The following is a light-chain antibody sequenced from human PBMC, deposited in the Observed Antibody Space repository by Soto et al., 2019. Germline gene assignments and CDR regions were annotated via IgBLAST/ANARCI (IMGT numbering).Light chain of an antibody. CDR1: QSVSSN. V-gene: IGKV3-15*01. Sequence: EIVMTQSPVNLSVSPGERVTLSCRASQSVSSNLAWYQLKPGQAPRLLIHGASTRATGIPARFSGSGSGTEFTLTISSLQSEDFASYYCQQYDSWPPYTFGQGTKLEI. J-gene: IGKJ2*01. CDR2: GAS. CDR3: QQYDSWPPYT.